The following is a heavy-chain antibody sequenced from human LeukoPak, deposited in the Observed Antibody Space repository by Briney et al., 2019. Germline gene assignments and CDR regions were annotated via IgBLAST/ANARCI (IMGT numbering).Heavy chain of an antibody. CDR3: AKGEMDTAGGPPDAFDI. CDR2: IRFDGSNK. D-gene: IGHD5-18*01. CDR1: GFTFSSYG. J-gene: IGHJ3*02. V-gene: IGHV3-30*02. Sequence: GGSLRLSCAASGFTFSSYGMHWVRQAPGKGLEWVAFIRFDGSNKYYAYSVKCRFTISRDNSKNTLYLQMNSLRAEDTAVYYCAKGEMDTAGGPPDAFDIWGQGTMVTVSS.